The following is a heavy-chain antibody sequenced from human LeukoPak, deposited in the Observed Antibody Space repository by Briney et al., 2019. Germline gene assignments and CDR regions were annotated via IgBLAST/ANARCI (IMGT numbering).Heavy chain of an antibody. V-gene: IGHV3-53*01. J-gene: IGHJ3*02. Sequence: GGSLRLSCAASGFTVSSNYMSWVRQAPGKGLEWVSVIYSGGSTYYADSVKGRFTISRDNSKNTLYLQMNSLRAEDTAVYYCARTMAAAGPGGRGAFDIWGQGTMVTVSS. CDR2: IYSGGST. CDR3: ARTMAAAGPGGRGAFDI. D-gene: IGHD6-13*01. CDR1: GFTVSSNY.